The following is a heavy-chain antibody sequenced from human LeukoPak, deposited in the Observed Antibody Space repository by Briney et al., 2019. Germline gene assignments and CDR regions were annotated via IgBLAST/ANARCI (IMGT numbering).Heavy chain of an antibody. D-gene: IGHD4-17*01. J-gene: IGHJ4*02. CDR2: IKQDGSEK. CDR3: GTTVTTGRRY. V-gene: IGHV3-7*01. Sequence: GGSLRLSCAASGVTFNDFWMSWVRQAPGKGLEWVANIKQDGSEKYYVDSVKGRFTISRDNAKTSLYLQMNSLRAEDTAVYYCGTTVTTGRRYWGQGTLVTVSS. CDR1: GVTFNDFW.